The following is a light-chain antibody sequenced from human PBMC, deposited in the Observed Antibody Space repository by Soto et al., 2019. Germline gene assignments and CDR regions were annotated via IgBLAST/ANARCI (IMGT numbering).Light chain of an antibody. CDR1: QSVNKAY. Sequence: EIVLTQSPGTLVLSPGDRATLSCRASQSVNKAYLVWFQQKSGQAPRLLIYSASRRATGIPDRFTGSGSGTDFTLTINRVEPEDFAVYFCQQYAGSPRTFGQGTKVEIK. CDR2: SAS. J-gene: IGKJ1*01. V-gene: IGKV3-20*01. CDR3: QQYAGSPRT.